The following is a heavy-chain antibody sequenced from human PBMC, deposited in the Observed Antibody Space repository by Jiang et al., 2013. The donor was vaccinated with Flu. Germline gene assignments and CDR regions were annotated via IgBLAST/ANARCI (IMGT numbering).Heavy chain of an antibody. CDR1: GFTFDDYA. V-gene: IGHV3-9*01. Sequence: VQLVESGGGLVQPGRSLRLSCAASGFTFDDYAMHWVRQAPGKGLEWVSGISWNSGSIGYADSVKGRFTISRDNSKNTLYLQMNSLRAEDTAVYYCAKFRQGGSYYYYYYYDMDVWGKGTTVTVSS. J-gene: IGHJ6*04. CDR2: ISWNSGSI. D-gene: IGHD1-26*01. CDR3: AKFRQGGSYYYYYYYDMDV.